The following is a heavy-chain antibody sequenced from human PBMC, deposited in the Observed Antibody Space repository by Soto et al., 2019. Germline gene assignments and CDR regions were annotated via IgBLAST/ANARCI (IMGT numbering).Heavy chain of an antibody. D-gene: IGHD2-8*01. CDR2: IRSKNNNYAT. Sequence: TGGPLRLPWAAAECAFGGPAIQRILQASGRGLEWVGRIRSKNNNYATAYAASVEGRFTISRDDSTNTAYLEMNSLKTDDTAVYYCARQETNGFVPWGQGTLVTSPQ. J-gene: IGHJ5*02. CDR1: ECAFGGPA. CDR3: ARQETNGFVP. V-gene: IGHV3-73*01.